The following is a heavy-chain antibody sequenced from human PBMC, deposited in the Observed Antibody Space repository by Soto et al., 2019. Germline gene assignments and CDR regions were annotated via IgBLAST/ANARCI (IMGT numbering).Heavy chain of an antibody. CDR3: ARYDYGSGNDYNIAY. V-gene: IGHV4-4*02. J-gene: IGHJ4*02. CDR2: IHHSGST. Sequence: SETLSLTCAVSGDSISSMNWWSWVRQPPGKGLEWIGEIHHSGSTNYNPSLKSRVTISVEKSKNQFSLKLSSVTAADTAVYYCARYDYGSGNDYNIAYWGQGTLVTVSS. CDR1: GDSISSMNW. D-gene: IGHD3-10*01.